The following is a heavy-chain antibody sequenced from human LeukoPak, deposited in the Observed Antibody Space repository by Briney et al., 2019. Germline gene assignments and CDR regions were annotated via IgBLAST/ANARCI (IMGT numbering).Heavy chain of an antibody. CDR1: GFTFSSYA. D-gene: IGHD3-3*02. CDR3: VAPLAGY. CDR2: IYSGGST. Sequence: QSGGSLRLSCAASGFTFSSYAMSWVRQAPGKGLEWVSVIYSGGSTYYADSVKGRFTISRDNSKNTLYLQVNSLRAEDTAVYYCVAPLAGYWGQGTLVTVSS. V-gene: IGHV3-53*01. J-gene: IGHJ4*02.